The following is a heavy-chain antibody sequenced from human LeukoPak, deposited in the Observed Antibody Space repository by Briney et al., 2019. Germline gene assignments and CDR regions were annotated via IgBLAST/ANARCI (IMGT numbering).Heavy chain of an antibody. Sequence: GGSLRLSCAASGFTFSTYGMHWVRQAPGKGLEWVALIWFDGSNKFYADSVKGRFTISRDNSKNTLYLQINSLRAEDTAVYYCARGGLTIAEATTSWYLDYWGQGTLVTVSS. J-gene: IGHJ4*02. CDR1: GFTFSTYG. V-gene: IGHV3-33*01. CDR3: ARGGLTIAEATTSWYLDY. CDR2: IWFDGSNK. D-gene: IGHD1-26*01.